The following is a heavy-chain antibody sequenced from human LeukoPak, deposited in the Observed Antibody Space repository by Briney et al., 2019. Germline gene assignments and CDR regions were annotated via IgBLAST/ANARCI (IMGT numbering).Heavy chain of an antibody. V-gene: IGHV3-48*03. J-gene: IGHJ4*02. Sequence: GGSLRLSCAASGFTFSSYEMNWVRQAPGKGLEWVSYISSSGSTIYYADSVKGRFTISRDNAKISLYLQMNSLRAEDTAVYYCARAYYDYVWGSYRPFDYWGQGTLVTVSS. CDR1: GFTFSSYE. CDR2: ISSSGSTI. D-gene: IGHD3-16*02. CDR3: ARAYYDYVWGSYRPFDY.